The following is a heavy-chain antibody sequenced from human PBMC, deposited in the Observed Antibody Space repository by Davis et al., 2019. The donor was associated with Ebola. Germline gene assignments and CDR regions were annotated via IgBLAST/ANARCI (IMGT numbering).Heavy chain of an antibody. CDR2: INPNSGGT. J-gene: IGHJ4*02. D-gene: IGHD4-17*01. Sequence: AASVTVSCKASGYTFTGYYMHWVRQAPGQGLEWMGWINPNSGGTNFAQKFQGWVTMTRDTSISTAYMELSRLRSDDTAVYYCATSREGINYGDHSSFDYWGQGTLVTVSS. V-gene: IGHV1-2*04. CDR1: GYTFTGYY. CDR3: ATSREGINYGDHSSFDY.